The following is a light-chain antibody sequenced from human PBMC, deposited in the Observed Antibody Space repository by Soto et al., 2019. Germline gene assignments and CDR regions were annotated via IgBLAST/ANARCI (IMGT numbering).Light chain of an antibody. Sequence: DIQMTQSPSTLSASVGDRVTITCRASQSISSSLAWYQQKPGKAPKLLIYKASSLESGVPSRFSGSGSGTEFTLTISSLQPDDFATYYCQHYNSYPWTLGQGTKVDIK. J-gene: IGKJ1*01. V-gene: IGKV1-5*03. CDR1: QSISSS. CDR2: KAS. CDR3: QHYNSYPWT.